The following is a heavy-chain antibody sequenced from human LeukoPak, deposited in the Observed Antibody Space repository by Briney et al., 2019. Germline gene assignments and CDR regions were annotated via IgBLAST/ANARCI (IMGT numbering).Heavy chain of an antibody. V-gene: IGHV3-21*01. Sequence: GGSLRLSCAASGFTFSSYSMNWVRQAPGKGLEWVSSISSSSSYIYYADSVKGRFTISRDNAKNSLYLQMNSLRAEDTAVYYCARDRPDIVVVVAADDAFDIWGQGTMVTVSS. D-gene: IGHD2-15*01. J-gene: IGHJ3*02. CDR2: ISSSSSYI. CDR1: GFTFSSYS. CDR3: ARDRPDIVVVVAADDAFDI.